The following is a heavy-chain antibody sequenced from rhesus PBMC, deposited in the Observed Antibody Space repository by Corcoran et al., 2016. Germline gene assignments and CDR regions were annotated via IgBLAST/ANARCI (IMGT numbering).Heavy chain of an antibody. CDR1: GFTFSSTR. V-gene: IGHV3S35*01. J-gene: IGHJ1*01. Sequence: EVQLVESGGGLVQPGGSLRLSCAASGFTFSSTRKNWIRQAPGKRLEWVADIKYDGSEKYYVDYVKGRFTISRDNAKNSLYLQMNSLIAEDTAVYYCVGSFEYFEFWGQGALVTVSS. CDR3: VGSFEYFEF. CDR2: IKYDGSEK.